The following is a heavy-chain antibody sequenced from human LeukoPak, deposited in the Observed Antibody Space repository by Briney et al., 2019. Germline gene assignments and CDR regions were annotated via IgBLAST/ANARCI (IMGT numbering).Heavy chain of an antibody. CDR3: ARVVAAAAWLDP. J-gene: IGHJ5*02. Sequence: PSETLSLTCTVSGASITTYNWAWIRQPPGKGLEWIGYIYYSGSTKYNPSLKSRVTISVDTSKKQFSLKLSSVTAADTALYYCARVVAAAAWLDPWGQGILVTVSP. D-gene: IGHD6-13*01. V-gene: IGHV4-59*01. CDR1: GASITTYN. CDR2: IYYSGST.